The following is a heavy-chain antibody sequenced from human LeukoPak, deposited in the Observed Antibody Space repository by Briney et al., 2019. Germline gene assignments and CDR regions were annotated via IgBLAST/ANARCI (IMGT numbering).Heavy chain of an antibody. CDR3: ARGTSKGDDFWSGYYTAYAFDI. V-gene: IGHV4-39*07. D-gene: IGHD3-3*01. J-gene: IGHJ3*02. CDR1: GDSISSGSYY. Sequence: SETLSLTCTVSGDSISSGSYYWGWIRQPPGKGLEWIGSIYYSGRTYYNPSLKSRVTISVDTSKNQFSLKLSSVTAADTAVYYCARGTSKGDDFWSGYYTAYAFDIWGQGTMVTVSS. CDR2: IYYSGRT.